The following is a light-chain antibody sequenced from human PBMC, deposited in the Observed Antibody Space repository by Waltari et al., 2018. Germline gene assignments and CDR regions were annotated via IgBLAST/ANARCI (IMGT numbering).Light chain of an antibody. V-gene: IGLV1-40*01. CDR1: NANIESYF. CDR2: ENY. CDR3: QSYDSSLSAVF. J-gene: IGLJ2*01. Sequence: QSVLTQSPSVSGAPGQRVSISCTGSNANIESYFLKWYQQFSGTTPKLLIFENYKRPSGISDRFSASQSGSSASLTITGLQSEDEADYYCQSYDSSLSAVFFGGGTRLTVL.